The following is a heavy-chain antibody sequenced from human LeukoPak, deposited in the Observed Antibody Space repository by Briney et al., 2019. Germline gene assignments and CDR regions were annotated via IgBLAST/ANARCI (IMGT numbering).Heavy chain of an antibody. D-gene: IGHD2-2*01. Sequence: TSETLSLTCAVYGGSFSGYYWSWIRQPPGKGLEWIGEINHSGSTNYNPSLKSRVTISVDTSKNQFSLKLSSVTAADTAVYYCATGYCSSTSCYAGFDYWGQGTLVTVSS. V-gene: IGHV4-34*01. J-gene: IGHJ4*02. CDR2: INHSGST. CDR1: GGSFSGYY. CDR3: ATGYCSSTSCYAGFDY.